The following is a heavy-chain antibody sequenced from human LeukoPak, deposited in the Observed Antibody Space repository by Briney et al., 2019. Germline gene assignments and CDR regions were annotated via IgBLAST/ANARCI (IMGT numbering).Heavy chain of an antibody. V-gene: IGHV4-59*01. J-gene: IGHJ3*02. CDR1: GGSISSYY. Sequence: PSETLSLTCTVSGGSISSYYWSWIRQPPGKGLEWIGYIYYSGSTNYKSSLKSRVTISVDTSKNQFSLKLSSVTAADTAVYYCAREWSYPDAFDIWGQGTMVTVSS. CDR3: AREWSYPDAFDI. CDR2: IYYSGST. D-gene: IGHD1-26*01.